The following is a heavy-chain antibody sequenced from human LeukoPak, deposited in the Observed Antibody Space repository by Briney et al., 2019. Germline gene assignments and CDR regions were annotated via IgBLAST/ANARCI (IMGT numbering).Heavy chain of an antibody. Sequence: SETLSLTCTVSGGSISSYYWSWIRQPPGKGLERIGYIYYSGSTNYNPSLKSRVTTSVDTSKNQFSLKLSSVTAADTAVYYCARRGPRSMDVWGQGTTVTVPS. CDR2: IYYSGST. CDR3: ARRGPRSMDV. CDR1: GGSISSYY. J-gene: IGHJ6*02. V-gene: IGHV4-59*01.